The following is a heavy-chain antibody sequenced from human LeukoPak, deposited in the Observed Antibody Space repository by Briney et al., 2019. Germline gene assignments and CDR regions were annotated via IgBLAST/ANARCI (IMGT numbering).Heavy chain of an antibody. CDR2: FYRGGCT. D-gene: IGHD3-22*01. Sequence: PGGSLRLSCAASGFTVRSNYMSWVPQAPGKGLEWLTVFYRGGCTYYAVPVKGTFTLSREDSKNTLYLQMNSLRAEDTAVYFCARDYYDTSAYFHDYWGQGTLVTVSS. CDR3: ARDYYDTSAYFHDY. V-gene: IGHV3-66*01. CDR1: GFTVRSNY. J-gene: IGHJ4*02.